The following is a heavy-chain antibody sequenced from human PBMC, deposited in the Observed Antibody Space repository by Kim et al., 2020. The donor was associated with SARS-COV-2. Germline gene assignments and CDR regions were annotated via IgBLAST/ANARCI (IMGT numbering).Heavy chain of an antibody. CDR3: ARTLRGGSGSDDAFDI. V-gene: IGHV5-51*01. D-gene: IGHD3-10*01. J-gene: IGHJ3*02. Sequence: FQGQVTISTDKSISTAYLQWSSLKASDTAMYYCARTLRGGSGSDDAFDIWGQGTMVTVSS.